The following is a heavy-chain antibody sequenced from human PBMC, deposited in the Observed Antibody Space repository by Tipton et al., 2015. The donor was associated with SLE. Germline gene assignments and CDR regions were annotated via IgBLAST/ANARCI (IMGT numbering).Heavy chain of an antibody. J-gene: IGHJ3*02. Sequence: TLSLTCTVSDVSISSGSYCWSWIRQPAGKGLEYIGRMYASGTTNYNPSLKSRATISLDTSKNQFSLRLTSVTAADTAVYYCAREAVDKDGAIDIWGQGTSVIVSS. CDR3: AREAVDKDGAIDI. D-gene: IGHD2-2*02. CDR2: MYASGTT. V-gene: IGHV4-61*02. CDR1: DVSISSGSYC.